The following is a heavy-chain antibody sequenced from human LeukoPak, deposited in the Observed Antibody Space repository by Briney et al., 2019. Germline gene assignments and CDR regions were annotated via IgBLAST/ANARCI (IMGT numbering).Heavy chain of an antibody. D-gene: IGHD3-3*01. CDR2: IIPIFGTA. CDR3: ARVGSRITIFRVVIRANWFDP. J-gene: IGHJ5*02. Sequence: EASVKVSCKASGGTFSSYAISWVRQAPGQGLEWMGGIIPIFGTANYAQKFQGRVTITADESTSTAYMELSSLRSEDTAVYYCARVGSRITIFRVVIRANWFDPWGQRTLVTVSS. V-gene: IGHV1-69*13. CDR1: GGTFSSYA.